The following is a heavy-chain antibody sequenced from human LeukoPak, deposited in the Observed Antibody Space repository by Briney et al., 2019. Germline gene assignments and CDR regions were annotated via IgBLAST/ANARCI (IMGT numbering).Heavy chain of an antibody. J-gene: IGHJ3*02. CDR1: GFTFSSYA. D-gene: IGHD5-18*01. CDR2: ISYDGSNK. V-gene: IGHV3-30*04. CDR3: ARDLEVGWEYSYDAFDI. Sequence: QSGGSLRLSCAASGFTFSSYAMHWVRQAPGKGLEWVAVISYDGSNKYYADSVKGRFTISRDNSKNTLYLQMISLRAEDTAVYYCARDLEVGWEYSYDAFDIWGQGTMVTVSS.